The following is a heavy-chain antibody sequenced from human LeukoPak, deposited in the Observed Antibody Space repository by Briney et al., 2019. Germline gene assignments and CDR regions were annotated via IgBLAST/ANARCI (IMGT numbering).Heavy chain of an antibody. D-gene: IGHD3-22*01. CDR1: GGSISSGGYY. J-gene: IGHJ4*02. Sequence: PSETLSLTCTVSGGSISSGGYYWSWIRQHPGKGLEWIGYIYYSGSTYYNPSLKSRVTISVDTSKNQFSLKLSSVTAADTAVYYCARARGYYDSSGFRFDYWGQGTLVTVSS. CDR3: ARARGYYDSSGFRFDY. V-gene: IGHV4-31*03. CDR2: IYYSGST.